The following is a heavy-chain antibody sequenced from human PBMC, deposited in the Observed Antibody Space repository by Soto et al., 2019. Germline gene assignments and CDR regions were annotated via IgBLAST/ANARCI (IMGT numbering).Heavy chain of an antibody. D-gene: IGHD2-21*01. Sequence: GGSLLVSCQSSVFNFDNYGMHWVGQAPGKGLEWVAVITYDGSFQYYADSVKGRFTISRDNSKNTLSLHLNTLKPEDAAVYHCPKDRVGGNFYSPLAFWGQGTMVTVSS. CDR1: VFNFDNYG. CDR3: PKDRVGGNFYSPLAF. V-gene: IGHV3-30*18. CDR2: ITYDGSFQ. J-gene: IGHJ4*02.